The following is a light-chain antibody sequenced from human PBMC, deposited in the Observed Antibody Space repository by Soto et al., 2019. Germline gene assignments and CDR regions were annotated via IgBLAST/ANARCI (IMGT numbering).Light chain of an antibody. CDR1: QSVSSTY. CDR2: GAS. V-gene: IGKV3-20*01. Sequence: EIVLTQSPDTLSLFPGERATLSCRASQSVSSTYLAWYQQKLGQAPRLLIFGASSRATGIPDRFSGSGSGTDFTLTISRLEPEDFAEYYCQQYGSSRWSFGQGTKVEVK. CDR3: QQYGSSRWS. J-gene: IGKJ1*01.